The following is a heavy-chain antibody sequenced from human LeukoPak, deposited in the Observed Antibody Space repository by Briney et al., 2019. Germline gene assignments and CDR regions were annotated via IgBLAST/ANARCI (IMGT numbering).Heavy chain of an antibody. CDR1: GFTFDDYG. Sequence: AGGSLRLSCAASGFTFDDYGMSWVRQAPGKGLEWVSGINWNGGSTGYADSVKGRFTISRDKAKNSLYLQMNSLRAEDTALYYCARVGEYYYDSSGYYPGYWGQGTLVTVSS. D-gene: IGHD3-22*01. J-gene: IGHJ4*02. V-gene: IGHV3-20*04. CDR2: INWNGGST. CDR3: ARVGEYYYDSSGYYPGY.